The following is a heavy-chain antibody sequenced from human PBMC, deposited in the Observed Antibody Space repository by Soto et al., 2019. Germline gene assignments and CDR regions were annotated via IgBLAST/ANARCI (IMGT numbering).Heavy chain of an antibody. D-gene: IGHD5-12*01. Sequence: ASVKVSCKASGYTFTSYGISWVRQAPGQGLEWMGWISAYNGNTNYAQKLQGRVTMTTDTSTSTDYMELRSLRSDDTAVYYCARGTAVATKPTEFDYWGQGTLVTVSS. V-gene: IGHV1-18*01. CDR3: ARGTAVATKPTEFDY. CDR1: GYTFTSYG. J-gene: IGHJ4*02. CDR2: ISAYNGNT.